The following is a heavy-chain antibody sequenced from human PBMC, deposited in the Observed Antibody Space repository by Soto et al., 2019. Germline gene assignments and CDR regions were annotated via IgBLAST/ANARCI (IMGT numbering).Heavy chain of an antibody. Sequence: TLSLTCTVSGGSISSYYWSWIRQPPGKGLEWIGYIYYSGSTNYNPSLKSRVTISVDTSKNQFSLKLSSVTAADTAVYYCARGRGSSGWNNWFDPWGQGTLVTVSS. CDR2: IYYSGST. D-gene: IGHD6-19*01. V-gene: IGHV4-59*01. CDR3: ARGRGSSGWNNWFDP. CDR1: GGSISSYY. J-gene: IGHJ5*02.